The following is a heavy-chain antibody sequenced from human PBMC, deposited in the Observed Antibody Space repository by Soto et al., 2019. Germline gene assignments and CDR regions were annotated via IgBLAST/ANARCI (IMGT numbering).Heavy chain of an antibody. V-gene: IGHV3-30-3*01. D-gene: IGHD6-13*01. CDR3: TIAAASFDY. J-gene: IGHJ4*02. CDR1: GFTFSSYA. Sequence: GGSLRLSCAASGFTFSSYAMHWVRQAPGKGLEWVAVISYDGSNKYYADSVKGRFTISRDNSKNTLYLQMNSLRAEDTAVYYCTIAAASFDYWGQGTLVTVSS. CDR2: ISYDGSNK.